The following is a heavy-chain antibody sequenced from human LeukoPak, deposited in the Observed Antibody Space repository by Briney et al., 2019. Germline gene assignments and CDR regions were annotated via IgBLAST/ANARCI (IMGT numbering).Heavy chain of an antibody. V-gene: IGHV4-34*01. D-gene: IGHD3-9*01. Sequence: PSETLSLTCAVYGGSFSGYYWSWIRQPPGKGLEWIGEINHSGSTNYNPSLKSRVTISVDTSKNQFSLKLCSVTAADTAVYYCARGLAISPYDYWGQGTLVTVSS. CDR3: ARGLAISPYDY. J-gene: IGHJ4*02. CDR1: GGSFSGYY. CDR2: INHSGST.